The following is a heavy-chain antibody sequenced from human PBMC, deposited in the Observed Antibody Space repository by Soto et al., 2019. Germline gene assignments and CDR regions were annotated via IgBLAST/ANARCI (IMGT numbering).Heavy chain of an antibody. CDR3: SRQSSLVPATSYFDY. D-gene: IGHD2-2*01. V-gene: IGHV3-33*01. J-gene: IGHJ4*02. Sequence: GGSLRLSCAASGFTFSSYGMHWVRQAPGKGLEWVAVIWYDGSNKYYADSVKGRFTISRDNSKNTLYLQMNSLRAEDTAVYYCSRQSSLVPATSYFDYWGQGTLVTVSS. CDR2: IWYDGSNK. CDR1: GFTFSSYG.